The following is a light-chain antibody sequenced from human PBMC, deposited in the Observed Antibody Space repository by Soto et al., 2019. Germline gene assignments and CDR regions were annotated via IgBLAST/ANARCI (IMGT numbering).Light chain of an antibody. CDR1: QSVSSSY. CDR2: GAS. CDR3: QQYGSS. V-gene: IGKV3-20*01. Sequence: EMVLTHSPATLSLSPGERATLSCRASQSVSSSYLAWYQQKPGQAPRLLIYGASSRATGIPDRFSGSGSGTDFTLTISRLEPEDFAVYYCQQYGSSFGQGTKVDIK. J-gene: IGKJ1*01.